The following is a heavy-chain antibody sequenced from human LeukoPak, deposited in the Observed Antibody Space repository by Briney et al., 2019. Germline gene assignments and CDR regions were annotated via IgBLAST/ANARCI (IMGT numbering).Heavy chain of an antibody. CDR1: GGSFSGYH. Sequence: SETLSLTCAVYGGSFSGYHWSWIRQLPGEGLEWIGEISQSGSTNDNPSLKSRVSISLDTSKNQFSLKLKSMTAADTAVYYCARVRGYYIDYWSQGTLVTVSS. V-gene: IGHV4-34*01. CDR3: ARVRGYYIDY. D-gene: IGHD2-15*01. CDR2: ISQSGST. J-gene: IGHJ4*02.